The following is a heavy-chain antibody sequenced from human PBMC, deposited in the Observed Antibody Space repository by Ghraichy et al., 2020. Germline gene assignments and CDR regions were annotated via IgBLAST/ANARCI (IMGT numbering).Heavy chain of an antibody. J-gene: IGHJ5*02. CDR2: INHSGST. D-gene: IGHD3-10*01. V-gene: IGHV4-34*01. CDR1: GGSFSGYY. CDR3: ARGGKGPSGRRKANWFDP. Sequence: SETLSLTCAVYGGSFSGYYWSWIRQPPGKGLEWIGEINHSGSTNYNPSLKSRVTISVDTSKNQFSLKLSSVTAADTAVYYCARGGKGPSGRRKANWFDPWGQGTLVTVSS.